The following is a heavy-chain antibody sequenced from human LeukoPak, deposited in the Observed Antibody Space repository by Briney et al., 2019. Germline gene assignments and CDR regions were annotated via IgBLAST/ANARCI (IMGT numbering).Heavy chain of an antibody. D-gene: IGHD5-12*01. Sequence: GGSLRLFCAASGFNLTAFWMRWVRQPPEKGLEFVANINRDGSVKNYVDSVKGRFTISRDNAKKSLFLELNSLRADDTAVFYCARGPGYSAFDLWGQGSLVTVSS. V-gene: IGHV3-7*01. CDR2: INRDGSVK. CDR1: GFNLTAFW. CDR3: ARGPGYSAFDL. J-gene: IGHJ4*02.